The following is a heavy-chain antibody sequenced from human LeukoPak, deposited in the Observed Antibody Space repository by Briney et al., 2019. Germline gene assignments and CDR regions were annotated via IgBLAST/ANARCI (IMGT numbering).Heavy chain of an antibody. D-gene: IGHD2-2*01. V-gene: IGHV3-23*01. CDR3: AKGPTSYCSSASCYVDY. CDR1: GFTFSSYD. CDR2: ISGIGGST. J-gene: IGHJ4*02. Sequence: GGSLRLSCAASGFTFSSYDMHWVRQAPGKGLERVSGISGIGGSTYYADSVKGRFTISRDNSKNTLYLQMNSLRAEDTAVYYCAKGPTSYCSSASCYVDYWGQGTLVTVSS.